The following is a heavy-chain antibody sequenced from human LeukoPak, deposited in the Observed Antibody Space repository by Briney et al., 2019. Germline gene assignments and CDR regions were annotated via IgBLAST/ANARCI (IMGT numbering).Heavy chain of an antibody. V-gene: IGHV3-21*01. CDR2: ISNSSSYI. J-gene: IGHJ4*02. CDR1: GLTFSSYS. Sequence: GGSLRLSCAASGLTFSSYSMSWVRQAPGKGLEWVSSISNSSSYIYYADSVKGRFTISRDNAKNSLYLQMNSLSAEDTAVYYCAREKEGWFGELSGYFDYWGQGTLVTVSS. D-gene: IGHD3-10*01. CDR3: AREKEGWFGELSGYFDY.